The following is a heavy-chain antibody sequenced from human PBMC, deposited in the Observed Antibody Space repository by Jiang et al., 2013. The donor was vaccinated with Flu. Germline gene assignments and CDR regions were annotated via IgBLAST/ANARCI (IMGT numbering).Heavy chain of an antibody. CDR3: ARVQPSLVIAARRGDAFDI. V-gene: IGHV4-59*01. CDR2: IYYSGST. J-gene: IGHJ3*02. CDR1: GGSISSYY. Sequence: GPGLVKPSETLSLTCTVSGGSISSYYWSWIRQPPGKGLEWIGYIYYSGSTNYNPSLKSRVTISVDTSKNQFSLKLSSVTAADTAVYYCARVQPSLVIAARRGDAFDIWGQGT. D-gene: IGHD6-6*01.